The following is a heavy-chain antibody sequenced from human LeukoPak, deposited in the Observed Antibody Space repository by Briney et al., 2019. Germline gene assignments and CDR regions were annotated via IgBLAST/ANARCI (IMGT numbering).Heavy chain of an antibody. CDR2: IYYSGST. V-gene: IGHV4-59*01. CDR1: GGSISSYY. D-gene: IGHD2-2*01. Sequence: SETLSLTCTVSGGSISSYYWSWIRQPPGKGLEWIGYIYYSGSTNYNPSLKSRVTISVDTSKNQFSLKLSSVTAADTAVYYCARAEYCSSTSCYVDWFDPWGQGTLVTVSS. CDR3: ARAEYCSSTSCYVDWFDP. J-gene: IGHJ5*02.